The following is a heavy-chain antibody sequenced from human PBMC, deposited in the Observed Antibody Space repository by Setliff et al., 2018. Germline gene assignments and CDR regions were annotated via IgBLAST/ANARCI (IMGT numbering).Heavy chain of an antibody. V-gene: IGHV4-39*01. J-gene: IGHJ4*02. CDR2: IFYSGRT. CDR3: ARLPNYVWGSPVDY. Sequence: SETLSLTCTVSGASITHINYYWGLIRQPPGKGLEWIGSIFYSGRTFYNPSLKSRVTISVDTSKNQFSLTLSSVTAADTAVYYCARLPNYVWGSPVDYWGQGTLVTVSS. D-gene: IGHD3-16*01. CDR1: GASITHINYY.